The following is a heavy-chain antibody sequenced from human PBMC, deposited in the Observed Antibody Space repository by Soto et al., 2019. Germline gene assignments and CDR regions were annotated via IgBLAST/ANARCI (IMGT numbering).Heavy chain of an antibody. D-gene: IGHD4-17*01. Sequence: SETLSLTCTVPCGFISRGGSYWSWIRQHPGKGLEWIGHIYYSGSTYYNPSLKSRVTISVDSSKNQFSLNLRSVTAADTAVFYCARGSDAYGFAIWAQGALVTVS. CDR2: IYYSGST. V-gene: IGHV4-31*03. J-gene: IGHJ4*02. CDR3: ARGSDAYGFAI. CDR1: CGFISRGGSY.